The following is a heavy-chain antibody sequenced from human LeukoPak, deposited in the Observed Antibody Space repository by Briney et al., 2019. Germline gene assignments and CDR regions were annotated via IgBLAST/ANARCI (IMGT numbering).Heavy chain of an antibody. J-gene: IGHJ4*02. CDR2: ISGSGGST. D-gene: IGHD3-10*01. Sequence: GGSLRLSCAASGFTFSSYAMNWVRQAPGKGLEWVSAISGSGGSTYYADSVKGRFTISRDDSKNTLYLQMNSLRAEDTAVYYCAKLGVTMVRGVIYYWGQGTLVTVSS. CDR3: AKLGVTMVRGVIYY. V-gene: IGHV3-23*01. CDR1: GFTFSSYA.